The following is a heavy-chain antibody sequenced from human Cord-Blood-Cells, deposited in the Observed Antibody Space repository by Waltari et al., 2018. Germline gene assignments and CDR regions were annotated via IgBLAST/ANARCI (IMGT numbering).Heavy chain of an antibody. CDR3: ARVEELGNLGY. D-gene: IGHD7-27*01. CDR1: GGSISLGAYY. V-gene: IGHV4-30-4*08. Sequence: QVQLQESGPGLVTPSQTLSLTCTVSGGSISLGAYYWNWIRQPPGKGLEWIGYIYYRGSTYYNPSLKSRVTISVDTSKNQFSLKLSSVTAADTAVYYCARVEELGNLGYWGQGTLVTVSS. J-gene: IGHJ4*02. CDR2: IYYRGST.